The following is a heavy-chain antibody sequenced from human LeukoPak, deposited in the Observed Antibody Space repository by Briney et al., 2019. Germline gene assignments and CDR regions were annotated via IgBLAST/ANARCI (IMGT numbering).Heavy chain of an antibody. D-gene: IGHD6-13*01. CDR1: GYTFTGYY. V-gene: IGHV1-2*02. CDR3: ARGGGTRSEYSSSRRYFDY. J-gene: IGHJ4*02. Sequence: ASVKVSCKASGYTFTGYYIHWVRQAPGQGLEWMGWINPNSGGTNYAQKFQGRVTMTRDTSISTAYMELSRLRSDDTAVYYCARGGGTRSEYSSSRRYFDYWGQGTLVTVSS. CDR2: INPNSGGT.